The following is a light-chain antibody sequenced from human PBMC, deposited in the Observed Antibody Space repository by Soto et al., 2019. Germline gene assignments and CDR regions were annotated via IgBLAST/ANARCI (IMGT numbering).Light chain of an antibody. CDR2: EVS. CDR1: SSDVGGYDY. CDR3: SSYTSSIIPYV. V-gene: IGLV2-14*01. Sequence: QSALTQPASVSGSPGQSITISCTGTSSDVGGYDYVSWYQQHPGKAPKLMIYEVSYRPSGVSNRFSGSKSGNTASLTISGLQAEDGADYYCSSYTSSIIPYVFGTGTKVTVL. J-gene: IGLJ1*01.